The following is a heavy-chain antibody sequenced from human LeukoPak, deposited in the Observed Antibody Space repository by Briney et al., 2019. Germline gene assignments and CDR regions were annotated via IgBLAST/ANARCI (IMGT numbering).Heavy chain of an antibody. J-gene: IGHJ5*02. CDR3: ARDKVIASAGTPNWFDP. CDR2: ISAYDGET. D-gene: IGHD6-13*01. V-gene: IGHV1-18*01. Sequence: ASVKVSCKASGYTFTRYGISWVRQAPGQGLEWLGWISAYDGETNYEQKFQGRVTMTTDTPTSTAYMELRSLRSDDTVVYYCARDKVIASAGTPNWFDPWGQGTLVTVSS. CDR1: GYTFTRYG.